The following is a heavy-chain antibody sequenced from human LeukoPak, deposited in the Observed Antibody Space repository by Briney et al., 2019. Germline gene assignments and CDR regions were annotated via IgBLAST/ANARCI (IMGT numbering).Heavy chain of an antibody. CDR2: ISFDGDNE. Sequence: PGGSLRLSCATSGFTFSNYAIHWVRQAPGKGLEWVADISFDGDNEYYADSVRGRFMIARDNSKNTVYLQMNSLTIEDTAVYYCAREPSRNFGALVSPADYFQHWPQGTRVAVSS. D-gene: IGHD5/OR15-5a*01. J-gene: IGHJ1*01. CDR3: AREPSRNFGALVSPADYFQH. CDR1: GFTFSNYA. V-gene: IGHV3-30-3*01.